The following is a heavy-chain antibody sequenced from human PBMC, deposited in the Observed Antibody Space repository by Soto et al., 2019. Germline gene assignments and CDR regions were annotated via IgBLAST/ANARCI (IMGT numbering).Heavy chain of an antibody. D-gene: IGHD1-1*01. J-gene: IGHJ4*02. CDR3: ARGWVPGDY. Sequence: ASVKVSCKASGYTLTSDYMHWVRQAPGQGPEWMGTINPSAGSTSYAQKFQGRVTVTRDTSTSTVYMELSSLRFEDTAVYYCARGWVPGDYWGQGTLVTVSS. CDR2: INPSAGST. V-gene: IGHV1-46*01. CDR1: GYTLTSDY.